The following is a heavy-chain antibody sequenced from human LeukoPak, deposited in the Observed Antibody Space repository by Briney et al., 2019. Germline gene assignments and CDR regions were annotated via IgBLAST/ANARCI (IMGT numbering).Heavy chain of an antibody. CDR2: INPNSGGT. Sequence: GASVKVSCKASGYTFTGYYMHWVRQAPGQGLEWMGWINPNSGGTNYAQKFQGRVTMTRDTSISTAYMELSRLRSDDTAVYYCARVDGAAAGTDYFDYWGQGTLVTVSS. CDR3: ARVDGAAAGTDYFDY. CDR1: GYTFTGYY. D-gene: IGHD6-13*01. J-gene: IGHJ4*02. V-gene: IGHV1-2*02.